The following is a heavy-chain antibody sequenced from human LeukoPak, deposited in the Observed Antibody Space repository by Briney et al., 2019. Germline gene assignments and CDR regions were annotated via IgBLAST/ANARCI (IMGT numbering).Heavy chain of an antibody. V-gene: IGHV3-30-3*01. CDR3: ARDQGYCTNGVCYTYYYYGMDV. CDR2: ISYDGSNK. Sequence: GGSLRLSCAASGFTFSSYAMHWVRQAPGKGLEGVAVISYDGSNKYYADSVKGRFTISRDNSKNTLYLQMNSLRAEDTAVYYCARDQGYCTNGVCYTYYYYGMDVWGQGTTVTVSS. CDR1: GFTFSSYA. J-gene: IGHJ6*02. D-gene: IGHD2-8*01.